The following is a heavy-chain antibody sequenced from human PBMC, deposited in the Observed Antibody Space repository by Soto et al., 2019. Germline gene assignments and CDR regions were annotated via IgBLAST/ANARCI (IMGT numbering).Heavy chain of an antibody. J-gene: IGHJ4*02. D-gene: IGHD3-9*01. V-gene: IGHV4-34*01. CDR3: ARFLTGYYKAYYFDY. Sequence: QVQLQQWGAGLLKPSETLSLTCAVYGGSFSGYYWSWIRQPPGKGLEWIGEINHSGSTNYNPSLKSRVTISVDTSKNQFSLKLSSVTAADTAVYYCARFLTGYYKAYYFDYWGQGTLVTVSS. CDR2: INHSGST. CDR1: GGSFSGYY.